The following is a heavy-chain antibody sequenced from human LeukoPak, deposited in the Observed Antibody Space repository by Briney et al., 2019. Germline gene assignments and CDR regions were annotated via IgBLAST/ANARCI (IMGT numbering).Heavy chain of an antibody. CDR3: AKVPAWFDP. V-gene: IGHV3-23*01. Sequence: GGSLRLSCGASGFTFSSYAMSGVRQAPGKGLEWVSAISGSGGSTYYADSVKGRFTISRDNSKNALYLQMNGLRAEDPAVYYWAKVPAWFDPWGQGTLVTVSS. CDR2: ISGSGGST. J-gene: IGHJ5*02. CDR1: GFTFSSYA. D-gene: IGHD2-2*01.